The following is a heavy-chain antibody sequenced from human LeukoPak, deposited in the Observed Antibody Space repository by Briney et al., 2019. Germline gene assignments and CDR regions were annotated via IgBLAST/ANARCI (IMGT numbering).Heavy chain of an antibody. V-gene: IGHV1-18*01. D-gene: IGHD1-26*01. CDR2: ISGYNGNT. J-gene: IGHJ4*02. Sequence: ASVKVSCKASGYTFINSGITWVRQAPGQGLEWMGWISGYNGNTKYVQKFQGRVTMTTDTSTTTAYLEPRTLRSDDTAVYYCARDSGSYYFDYWGQGILVTVSS. CDR3: ARDSGSYYFDY. CDR1: GYTFINSG.